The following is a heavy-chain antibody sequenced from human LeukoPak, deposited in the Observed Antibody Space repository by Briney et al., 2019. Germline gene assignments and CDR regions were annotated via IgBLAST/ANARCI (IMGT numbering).Heavy chain of an antibody. CDR3: ARLAQLGLNL. CDR2: INHSGST. D-gene: IGHD3-16*01. Sequence: SETLSLTCAVYGGSFSGYYWSWIRQPPGKGLEWIGEINHSGSTNYNPSLKSRVTISVDTSKNQFSLKLSSVTAADTAVYYCARLAQLGLNLWGRGTLVTVSS. V-gene: IGHV4-34*01. CDR1: GGSFSGYY. J-gene: IGHJ2*01.